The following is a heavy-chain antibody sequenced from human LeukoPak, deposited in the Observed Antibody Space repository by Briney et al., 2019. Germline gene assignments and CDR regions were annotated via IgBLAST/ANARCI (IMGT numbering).Heavy chain of an antibody. CDR1: GFTFSSYS. J-gene: IGHJ4*02. CDR3: ARFSSSWIYYFDY. Sequence: GGSLRLSCAASGFTFSSYSMNWVRQAPGKGLEWVPYISSSSSTIYYADSVKGRFTISRDNAKNSLYLQMNSLRAEDTAVYYCARFSSSWIYYFDYWGQGTLVTVSS. D-gene: IGHD6-13*01. V-gene: IGHV3-48*01. CDR2: ISSSSSTI.